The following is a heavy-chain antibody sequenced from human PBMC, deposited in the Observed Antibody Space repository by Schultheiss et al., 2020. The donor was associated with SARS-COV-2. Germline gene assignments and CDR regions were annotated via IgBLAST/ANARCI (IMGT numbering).Heavy chain of an antibody. CDR2: INHSGST. CDR1: GGSFSGYY. V-gene: IGHV4-34*01. J-gene: IGHJ4*02. D-gene: IGHD2-2*01. CDR3: ARGRDGDGDIVVVPASGYFDY. Sequence: SQTLSLTCAVYGGSFSGYYWSWIRQPPGKGLEWIGEINHSGSTNYNPSLKSRVTISVDTSKNQFSLKLSSVTAADTAVYYCARGRDGDGDIVVVPASGYFDYWGQGTLVTVSS.